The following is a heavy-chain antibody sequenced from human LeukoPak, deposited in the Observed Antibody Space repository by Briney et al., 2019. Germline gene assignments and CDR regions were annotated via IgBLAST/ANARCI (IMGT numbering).Heavy chain of an antibody. CDR1: GGSFSGYY. D-gene: IGHD6-13*01. V-gene: IGHV4-34*01. CDR2: INHSGST. J-gene: IGHJ4*02. CDR3: ARSYLSYSSWRRDYFDY. Sequence: SETLSLTCGVYGGSFSGYYWSWIRQPPGKGLEWIGEINHSGSTNYNPSLKSRVTISVDTSKNQFSLKLSSVTAADTAVYYCARSYLSYSSWRRDYFDYWGQGTLVTVSS.